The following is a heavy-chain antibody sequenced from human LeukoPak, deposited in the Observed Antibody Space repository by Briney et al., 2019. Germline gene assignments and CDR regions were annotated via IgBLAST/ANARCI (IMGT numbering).Heavy chain of an antibody. CDR1: GYAFTRSW. Sequence: GESLKISCKGSGYAFTRSWIGWVRQMPGKGLGYMGIIYPGDSDTRYSLSFQGQVSISADKSINTAYLHWSSLRASDTAMYYCARTALTGDFDYWGQGTLVTVSS. J-gene: IGHJ4*02. V-gene: IGHV5-51*01. CDR3: ARTALTGDFDY. CDR2: IYPGDSDT. D-gene: IGHD1-20*01.